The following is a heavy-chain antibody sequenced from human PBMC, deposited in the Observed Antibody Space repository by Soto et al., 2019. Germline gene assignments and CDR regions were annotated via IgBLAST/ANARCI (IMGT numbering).Heavy chain of an antibody. D-gene: IGHD6-6*01. Sequence: EVQLVESGGHLVPPGRSLTLSCAASGFTFGDYAMRWVRQAPGKGLEWVSGISWNSGSVGYADSVKGRFTISRDNAKNSLYLQMNSLRPEDTALYYCAKGVGYSSSSFLFEYWGQGTLVTVSS. J-gene: IGHJ4*02. V-gene: IGHV3-9*01. CDR3: AKGVGYSSSSFLFEY. CDR2: ISWNSGSV. CDR1: GFTFGDYA.